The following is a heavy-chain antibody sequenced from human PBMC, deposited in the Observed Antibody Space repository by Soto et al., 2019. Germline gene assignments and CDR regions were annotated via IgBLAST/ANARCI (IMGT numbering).Heavy chain of an antibody. CDR2: IIPISETT. V-gene: IGHV1-69*13. CDR3: ARSQGSSTSLEIYYYYYGMDV. Sequence: ASVKVSCKASGGTFSSYAISWVRQAPGQRLEWMGGIIPISETTNYAQKFQGRVTITADESKSTAYMELSSLRSEDTAVYYCARSQGSSTSLEIYYYYYGMDVWGQGTTVTVSS. J-gene: IGHJ6*02. D-gene: IGHD2-2*01. CDR1: GGTFSSYA.